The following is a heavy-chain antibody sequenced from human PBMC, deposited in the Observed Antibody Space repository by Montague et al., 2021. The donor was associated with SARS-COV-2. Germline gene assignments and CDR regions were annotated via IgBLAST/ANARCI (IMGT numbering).Heavy chain of an antibody. CDR3: ARDYSHCSGGSCVFDY. V-gene: IGHV4-4*07. CDR2: IYSSGST. Sequence: SETLSLTCTVSGGSISNYYWSWIRQPVGKGLEWIGRIYSSGSTNYNPSLKSRISMSVDTSKNQFSLKLSSVTAADTAIYYCARDYSHCSGGSCVFDYWGQGTLVTVSS. CDR1: GGSISNYY. D-gene: IGHD2-15*01. J-gene: IGHJ4*02.